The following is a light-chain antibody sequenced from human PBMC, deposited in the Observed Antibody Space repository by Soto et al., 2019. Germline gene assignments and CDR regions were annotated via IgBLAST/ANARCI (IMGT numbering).Light chain of an antibody. CDR1: QSVSSSY. J-gene: IGKJ1*01. Sequence: EIVLTQSPGTLSLSPGERATLSCRASQSVSSSYLAWYQQKPGQPPRLFIYGASSRATGIPDRFSGSGSGTDFTLTSSRLDPEDFAVYYCHHYGTSPRTFGQGTKGEI. CDR3: HHYGTSPRT. V-gene: IGKV3-20*01. CDR2: GAS.